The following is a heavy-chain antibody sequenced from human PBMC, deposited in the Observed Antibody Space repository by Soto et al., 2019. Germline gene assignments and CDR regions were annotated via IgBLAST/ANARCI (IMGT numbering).Heavy chain of an antibody. Sequence: PGASLRLSCAASGFTFSSYAMSWVRQAPGKGLEWVSAISGSGGSTYYADSVKGRFTISRDNSKNTLYVQMNSLRAEDTAVYYCAKGRYDYGDYDYFDYWGQGTLVTVSS. CDR3: AKGRYDYGDYDYFDY. V-gene: IGHV3-23*01. D-gene: IGHD4-17*01. CDR2: ISGSGGST. CDR1: GFTFSSYA. J-gene: IGHJ4*02.